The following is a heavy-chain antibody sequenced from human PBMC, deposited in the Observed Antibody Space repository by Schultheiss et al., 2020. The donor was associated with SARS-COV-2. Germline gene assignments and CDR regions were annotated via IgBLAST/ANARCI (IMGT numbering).Heavy chain of an antibody. CDR1: GFSPSTSGVG. D-gene: IGHD3-3*01. J-gene: IGHJ3*02. CDR2: IYWDDDK. Sequence: SGPTLVKPTQTLTLTCTFSGFSPSTSGVGVGWIRQPPGKALEWLALIYWDDDKRYSPSLKSRLTITKDTSKNQVALTMTNMDPVDTATYYCAHRRDRYDFWSGPGGETDAFDIWGEGTMVTVSS. CDR3: AHRRDRYDFWSGPGGETDAFDI. V-gene: IGHV2-5*02.